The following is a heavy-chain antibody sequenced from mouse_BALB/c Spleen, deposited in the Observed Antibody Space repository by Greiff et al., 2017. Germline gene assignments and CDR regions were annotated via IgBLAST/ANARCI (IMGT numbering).Heavy chain of an antibody. CDR3: ARWGRRGAMDY. D-gene: IGHD2-12*01. Sequence: EVQLQESGAELVKPGASVKLSCTASGFNIKDTYMHWVKQRPEQGLEWIGRIDPANGNTKYDPKFQGKATITADTSSNTAYLQLSSLTSEDTAVYYCARWGRRGAMDYWGQGTSVTVSS. CDR1: GFNIKDTY. CDR2: IDPANGNT. V-gene: IGHV14-3*02. J-gene: IGHJ4*01.